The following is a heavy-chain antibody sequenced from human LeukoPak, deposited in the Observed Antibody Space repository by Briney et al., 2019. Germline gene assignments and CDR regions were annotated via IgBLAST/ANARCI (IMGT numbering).Heavy chain of an antibody. CDR1: GFSLSTSGVG. V-gene: IGHV2-5*02. CDR2: IYWDDDK. D-gene: IGHD3-16*02. CDR3: AHSGSDDYVWGSYRYKGYCDY. J-gene: IGHJ4*02. Sequence: SGPTLLNPPQTLTLTCIFSGFSLSTSGVGVGWIRQPPGKIVEWLALIYWDDDKRYSPSLKSRLTITKYTSKNQVVLTMTNMNPVDTATYYCAHSGSDDYVWGSYRYKGYCDYWGQGTLVTVSS.